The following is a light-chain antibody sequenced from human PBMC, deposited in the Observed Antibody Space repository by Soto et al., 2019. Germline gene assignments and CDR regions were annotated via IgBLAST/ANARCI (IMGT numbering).Light chain of an antibody. J-gene: IGLJ2*01. CDR2: NDN. V-gene: IGLV1-44*01. CDR3: AAGDGSLNVVL. Sequence: QSVLTQPSSASGTPGQTVTISCSGTSSNIGTNTVNWYRQVPGTAPKLLIFNDNVRPSRVPGRFSGSRSGTSASLAISGLQSEDEADYYCAAGDGSLNVVLLGGGTKLTVL. CDR1: SSNIGTNT.